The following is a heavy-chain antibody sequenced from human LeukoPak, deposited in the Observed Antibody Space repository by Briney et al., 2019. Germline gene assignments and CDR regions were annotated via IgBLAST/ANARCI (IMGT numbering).Heavy chain of an antibody. CDR1: GGSLSSSSYY. CDR2: IYYSGST. CDR3: ASRDDFWSGPIDY. D-gene: IGHD3-3*01. J-gene: IGHJ4*02. V-gene: IGHV4-39*01. Sequence: PSETLSLTCTVSGGSLSSSSYYWGWIRQPPGKGLEWFGSIYYSGSTYYNPSLKSRVAISVDTSKNQFSLKLSSVTAADTAVYYCASRDDFWSGPIDYWGQGTLVTVSS.